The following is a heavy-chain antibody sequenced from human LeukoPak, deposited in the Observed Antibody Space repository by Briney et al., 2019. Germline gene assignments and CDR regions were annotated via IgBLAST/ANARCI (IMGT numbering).Heavy chain of an antibody. CDR3: AVYYDRGGYYYMDV. J-gene: IGHJ6*03. CDR1: GGTFSSYA. CDR2: ISAYNGNT. Sequence: ASVKVSCKASGGTFSSYAISWVRQAPGQGLEWMGWISAYNGNTNYAQKLQGRVTMTTDTSTSTAYMELRSLRSDDTAVYYCAVYYDRGGYYYMDVWGKGTTVTVSS. D-gene: IGHD3-3*01. V-gene: IGHV1-18*01.